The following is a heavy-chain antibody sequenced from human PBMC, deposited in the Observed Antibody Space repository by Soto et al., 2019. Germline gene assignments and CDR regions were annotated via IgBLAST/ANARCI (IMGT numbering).Heavy chain of an antibody. D-gene: IGHD6-19*01. J-gene: IGHJ6*02. CDR2: INHSGST. CDR3: ARQRGSGWNYYYYGMDV. Sequence: PSETLSLTCAVYGGSFSGYYWSWIRQPPGKGLEWIGEINHSGSTNYNPSLKSRVTISVDTSKNQFSLKLSSVTAADTAVYYCARQRGSGWNYYYYGMDVWDQGTTVTVSS. CDR1: GGSFSGYY. V-gene: IGHV4-34*01.